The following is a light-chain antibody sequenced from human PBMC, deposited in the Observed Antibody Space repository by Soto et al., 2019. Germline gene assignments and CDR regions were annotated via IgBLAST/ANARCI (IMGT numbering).Light chain of an antibody. V-gene: IGKV3-11*01. CDR3: QQRTDWPLT. Sequence: EIVLTQSPATLSLSPGERATLSCRASQSVSSYLAWYQQKPGQAPRLLIYDASNRGTGIPARFSGSGSGTDFTFTISILEPEDFAVYYCQQRTDWPLTFGGGTKVEI. J-gene: IGKJ4*01. CDR1: QSVSSY. CDR2: DAS.